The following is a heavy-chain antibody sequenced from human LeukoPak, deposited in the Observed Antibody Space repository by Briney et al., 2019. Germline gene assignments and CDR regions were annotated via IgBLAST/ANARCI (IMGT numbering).Heavy chain of an antibody. CDR3: ATAVATTEIDY. Sequence: ASVKLSCKVSGYTFTDYYMHWVQQAPGKGLEWMGLVDPEDGETIYAEKFQGRVTITADTSTDTAYMELSSLRSENTAVYYCATAVATTEIDYWGQGTLVTVSS. J-gene: IGHJ4*02. CDR2: VDPEDGET. V-gene: IGHV1-69-2*01. D-gene: IGHD4-23*01. CDR1: GYTFTDYY.